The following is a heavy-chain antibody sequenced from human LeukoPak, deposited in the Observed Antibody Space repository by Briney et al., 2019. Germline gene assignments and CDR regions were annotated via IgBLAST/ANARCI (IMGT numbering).Heavy chain of an antibody. Sequence: SETLSLTCTVSAYSISRGYYWGWIRQPPGKGLEWIGSIYHGGRTSYNPSLESRVTISVDTSKNQFSLKLTSVTAADTAVYYCARIIIVGPTRWFDPWGQGSLVTVSS. CDR1: AYSISRGYY. J-gene: IGHJ5*02. V-gene: IGHV4-38-2*02. D-gene: IGHD1-26*01. CDR2: IYHGGRT. CDR3: ARIIIVGPTRWFDP.